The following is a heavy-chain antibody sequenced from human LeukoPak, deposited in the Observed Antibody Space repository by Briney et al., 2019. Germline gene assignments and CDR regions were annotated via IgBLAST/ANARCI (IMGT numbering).Heavy chain of an antibody. CDR2: MNPNSGNT. CDR1: GYTFTSYD. D-gene: IGHD3-22*01. CDR3: ARDLQRSYYYDSSGYYYLWY. Sequence: ASVKVSCKASGYTFTSYDINWVRQATGQGLEWMGWMNPNSGNTGYAQKFQGRVTMTRDTSTSTVYMELSSLRSEDTAVYYCARDLQRSYYYDSSGYYYLWYWGQGTLVTVSS. J-gene: IGHJ4*02. V-gene: IGHV1-8*01.